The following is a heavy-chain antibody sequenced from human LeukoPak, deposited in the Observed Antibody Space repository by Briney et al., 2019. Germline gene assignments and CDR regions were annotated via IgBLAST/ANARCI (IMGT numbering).Heavy chain of an antibody. J-gene: IGHJ6*03. Sequence: ASVKVSCKASGYTFSSYTLSWLRQAPGQGLEWMGWINTYTGTPTYAQGFTGRFVFSLDTSVSTAYLQISSLKAEDTAVYYCARDITMVRGVMEVYYMDVWGKGTTVTVSS. D-gene: IGHD3-10*01. CDR2: INTYTGTP. CDR1: GYTFSSYT. CDR3: ARDITMVRGVMEVYYMDV. V-gene: IGHV7-4-1*02.